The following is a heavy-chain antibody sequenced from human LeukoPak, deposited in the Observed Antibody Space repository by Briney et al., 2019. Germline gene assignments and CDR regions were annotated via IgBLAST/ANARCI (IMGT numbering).Heavy chain of an antibody. V-gene: IGHV3-53*01. Sequence: GGSLRLSCAGPGFTVSGNYMSWVRQAPGKGLEWVSLIYSGTTTHYADSVKGRFTISRDNSKNTLYLQMNSLRPEDTAVYYCATPRGIWGVSLDHWGQGTVVTVSS. CDR3: ATPRGIWGVSLDH. CDR2: IYSGTTT. J-gene: IGHJ4*02. D-gene: IGHD3-10*01. CDR1: GFTVSGNY.